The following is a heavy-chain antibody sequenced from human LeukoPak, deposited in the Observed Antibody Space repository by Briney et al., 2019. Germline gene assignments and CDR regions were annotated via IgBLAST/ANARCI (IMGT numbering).Heavy chain of an antibody. J-gene: IGHJ5*02. V-gene: IGHV3-23*01. Sequence: GGSLRLSCAASGFTFSNYGMNWVRQAPGKGLEWVSAISGSGHNTYYADSVKGRFTISRDNSKNTLYLQMNSLRAEDTAVYSCARGADGVSSNSRGWFDPWGQGTLVTVSS. CDR3: ARGADGVSSNSRGWFDP. D-gene: IGHD2-15*01. CDR2: ISGSGHNT. CDR1: GFTFSNYG.